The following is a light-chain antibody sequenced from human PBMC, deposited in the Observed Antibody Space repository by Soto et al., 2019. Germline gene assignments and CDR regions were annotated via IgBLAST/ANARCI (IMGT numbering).Light chain of an antibody. CDR3: QQSYGTPIT. Sequence: DIQMTQSPSSVSASVGDRVTITCRASQGISSYLNWYQQKPGKAPNLLIYAASSLRSGVPSRFSGSGSGTDFTLTITSLQPEDFATYYCQQSYGTPITFGQGTRLEIK. V-gene: IGKV1-39*01. CDR2: AAS. CDR1: QGISSY. J-gene: IGKJ5*01.